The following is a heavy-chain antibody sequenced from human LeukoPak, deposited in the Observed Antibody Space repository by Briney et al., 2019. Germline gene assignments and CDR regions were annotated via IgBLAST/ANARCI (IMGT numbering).Heavy chain of an antibody. Sequence: SVKVSCTASGYTVTSYYMHWVRQAPGQGLEWMGGIIPIFGTANYAQKFQGRVTITADESTSTAYMELSSLRSEDTAVYYCARVGNIAAAGTIYFQHWGQGTLVTVSS. J-gene: IGHJ1*01. CDR2: IIPIFGTA. CDR1: GYTVTSYY. CDR3: ARVGNIAAAGTIYFQH. V-gene: IGHV1-69*13. D-gene: IGHD6-13*01.